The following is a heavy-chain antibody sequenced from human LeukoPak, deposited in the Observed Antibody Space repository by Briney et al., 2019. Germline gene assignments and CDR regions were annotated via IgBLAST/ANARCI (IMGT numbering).Heavy chain of an antibody. CDR3: ARLRRNSDRSGYYYYYDY. J-gene: IGHJ4*02. CDR2: INPYASSI. D-gene: IGHD3-22*01. CDR1: GLTFSDYS. V-gene: IGHV3-21*06. Sequence: TGGSLRLSCAASGLTFSDYSFNWVRQAPGTGLEWVSSINPYASSIYYADSVKGRFTISRDNAKNSLYLQMDSLRAEDTAFYYCARLRRNSDRSGYYYYYDYWGQGTLVTVSS.